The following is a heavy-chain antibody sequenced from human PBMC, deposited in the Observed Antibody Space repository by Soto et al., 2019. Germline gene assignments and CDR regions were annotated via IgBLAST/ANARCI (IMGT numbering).Heavy chain of an antibody. Sequence: GGSLRLSCAASGFTFSSYAMSWVRQAPGKGLEWVSAISGSGGSTYYADSVKGRFTISRDNAKNSLFLQMNSLTAEDTALYYCARGLSIDYWGQGALVTVSS. V-gene: IGHV3-23*01. J-gene: IGHJ4*02. CDR3: ARGLSIDY. CDR1: GFTFSSYA. CDR2: ISGSGGST.